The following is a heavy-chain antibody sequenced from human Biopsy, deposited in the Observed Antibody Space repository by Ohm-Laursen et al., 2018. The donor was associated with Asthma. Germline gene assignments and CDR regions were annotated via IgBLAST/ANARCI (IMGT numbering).Heavy chain of an antibody. J-gene: IGHJ4*02. CDR3: ARKAGSCISRTCYSLDF. V-gene: IGHV1-69*13. CDR1: GGTFNTYV. Sequence: VKISCKPLGGTFNTYVIGWVRQAPGQGLEWMGGINSVFGTTTYPQKFQDRVTITADDSTSTVYMELGSLRSEDTAVYYCARKAGSCISRTCYSLDFWGQGTLVTVSS. CDR2: INSVFGTT. D-gene: IGHD2-2*01.